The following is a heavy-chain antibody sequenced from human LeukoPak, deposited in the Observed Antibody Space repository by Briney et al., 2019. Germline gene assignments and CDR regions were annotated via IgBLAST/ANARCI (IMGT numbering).Heavy chain of an antibody. V-gene: IGHV4-59*08. J-gene: IGHJ4*02. D-gene: IGHD6-19*01. CDR3: ARRDSSGWYMDY. CDR2: IYYSGST. CDR1: GGSISSYY. Sequence: ASETLSLTCTVSGGSISSYYWSWIRQPPGKGLEWIGYIYYSGSTNYNPSLKSRVTISVDTSKNQFSLKLSSVTAADTAVYYCARRDSSGWYMDYWGQGTLVTVSS.